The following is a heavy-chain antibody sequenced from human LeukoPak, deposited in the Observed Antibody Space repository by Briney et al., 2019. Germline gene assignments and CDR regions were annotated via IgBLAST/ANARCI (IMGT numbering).Heavy chain of an antibody. CDR2: IGYDGSNK. Sequence: GGSLRLSCAASGFTFRSHGMHWVRQAPCKGLEWVTFIGYDGSNKYYADSVKGRFTISRDNSKNTLYLEMNSLRVEDTAVYYCSCDGAYGSGSSPHYYYYMDVWGKGTTVTVSS. V-gene: IGHV3-30*02. J-gene: IGHJ6*03. D-gene: IGHD3-10*01. CDR1: GFTFRSHG. CDR3: SCDGAYGSGSSPHYYYYMDV.